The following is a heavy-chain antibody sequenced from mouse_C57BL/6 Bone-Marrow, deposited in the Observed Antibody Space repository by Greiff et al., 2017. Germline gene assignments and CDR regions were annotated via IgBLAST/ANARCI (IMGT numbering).Heavy chain of an antibody. D-gene: IGHD4-1*01. V-gene: IGHV5-12*01. CDR1: GFTFSDYY. J-gene: IGHJ3*01. CDR3: ARQELTWFAY. Sequence: EVQLQESGGGLVQPGGSLKLSCAASGFTFSDYYMYWVRQTPEKRLEWVAYISNGGGSTYYPDTVKGRFTISRDNAKNTLYLQMSRLKSEDTAMYYCARQELTWFAYWGQGTLVTVSA. CDR2: ISNGGGST.